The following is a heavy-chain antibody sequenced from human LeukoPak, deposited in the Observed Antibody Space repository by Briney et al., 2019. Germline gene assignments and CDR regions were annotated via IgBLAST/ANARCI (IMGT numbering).Heavy chain of an antibody. J-gene: IGHJ3*02. CDR1: GGSISSYY. D-gene: IGHD3-22*01. CDR3: ARDLSYDSSGYSI. Sequence: SETLSLTCTVSGGSISSYYWSWIRQPPGKGLEWIGYIYYSGSTNYNPSLKSRVTISVDTSKNQFSLKLSSVTAADTAVYYCARDLSYDSSGYSIWGQGTMVTVSS. CDR2: IYYSGST. V-gene: IGHV4-59*01.